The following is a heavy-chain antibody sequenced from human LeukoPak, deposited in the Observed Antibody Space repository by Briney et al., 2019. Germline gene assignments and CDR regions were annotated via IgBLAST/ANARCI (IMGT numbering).Heavy chain of an antibody. D-gene: IGHD2-8*01. V-gene: IGHV4-59*12. CDR1: GDSISAYY. CDR3: SRENGAFSPFGY. Sequence: SETLSLTCTVSGDSISAYYWSWIRQTPGKGLEWIAFIHSSGTTNYNPSLKSRVSISVDTSNNQFSLHLTSVTAADTAVYYCSRENGAFSPFGYWGQGYLVTVLS. CDR2: IHSSGTT. J-gene: IGHJ4*02.